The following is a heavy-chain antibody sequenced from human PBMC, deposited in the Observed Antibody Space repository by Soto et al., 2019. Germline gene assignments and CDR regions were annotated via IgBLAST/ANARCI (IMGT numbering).Heavy chain of an antibody. J-gene: IGHJ4*02. V-gene: IGHV1-69*08. Sequence: QVQLVQSGAEVKKPGSSVKVSCKASGGTFSSYTISWVRQAPGQGLEWMGRIIPILGIANYAQKFQGRVTITADNPTSTAYMELSSLRSEDTALYYCARDIGGYRDYVQEDYWGQGTLVTVSS. D-gene: IGHD5-12*01. CDR1: GGTFSSYT. CDR2: IIPILGIA. CDR3: ARDIGGYRDYVQEDY.